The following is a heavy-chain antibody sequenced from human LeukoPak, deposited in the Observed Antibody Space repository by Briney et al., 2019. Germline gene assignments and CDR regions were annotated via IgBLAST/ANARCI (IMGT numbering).Heavy chain of an antibody. CDR1: GGTFSSYA. V-gene: IGHV1-69*13. J-gene: IGHJ2*01. D-gene: IGHD3-10*01. CDR2: IIPIFDTA. CDR3: ARVRFGDSSDWYFDL. Sequence: SVKVSCKASGGTFSSYAISWVRQAPGQGLEWMGGIIPIFDTANYAQKFQGRVTITADESTSTAYMELSSLRSEDTVVYYCARVRFGDSSDWYFDLWGRGTLVTVSS.